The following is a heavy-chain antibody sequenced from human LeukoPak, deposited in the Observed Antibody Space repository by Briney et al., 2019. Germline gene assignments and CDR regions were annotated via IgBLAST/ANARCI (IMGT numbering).Heavy chain of an antibody. CDR2: MQYDGSDK. CDR3: ATDGGKGELLFDY. V-gene: IGHV3-30*02. J-gene: IGHJ4*02. CDR1: GFNG. D-gene: IGHD1-26*01. Sequence: QPGGSLRLSCAVSGFNGMHWVRQAPGKGLEWVAFMQYDGSDKSYADSVKGRFTISRDNSKNTLYLQMNSLRPEDTAVYSCATDGGKGELLFDYWGQGTLVTVSS.